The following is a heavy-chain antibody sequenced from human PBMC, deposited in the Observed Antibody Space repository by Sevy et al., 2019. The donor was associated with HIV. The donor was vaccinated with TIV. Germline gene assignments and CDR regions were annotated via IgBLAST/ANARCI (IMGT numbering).Heavy chain of an antibody. CDR1: GYTLTGLS. CDR2: FGPEDGET. J-gene: IGHJ4*02. CDR3: ATAREYYQDSSGYLDF. Sequence: ASVKVSCKVSGYTLTGLSMHWVRQAPGKGLEWMGRFGPEDGETIYAQNFQGRVTLTEDTSRDTAYMELSSLRYEDTAVYYCATAREYYQDSSGYLDFWGQGTLVTVSS. V-gene: IGHV1-24*01. D-gene: IGHD3-22*01.